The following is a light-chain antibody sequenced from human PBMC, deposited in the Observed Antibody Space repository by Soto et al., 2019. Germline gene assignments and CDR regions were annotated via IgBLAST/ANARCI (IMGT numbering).Light chain of an antibody. CDR3: QQYNNWPDT. CDR1: QAVNTR. CDR2: LTS. V-gene: IGKV3D-15*01. Sequence: EIVLTQSPVTLSSFPGDRVTLSCRASQAVNTRLAWYQHKPGQAPRLLIYLTSNRAAGIPARFSGSGSETDFTLTISSLQSEDFTVYYCQQYNNWPDTFGQGTKVDIK. J-gene: IGKJ1*01.